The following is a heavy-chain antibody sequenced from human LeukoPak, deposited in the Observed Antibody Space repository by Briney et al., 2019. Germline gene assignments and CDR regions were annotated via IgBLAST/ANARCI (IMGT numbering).Heavy chain of an antibody. CDR3: ARGQFEKLYYYYYMDV. CDR2: IIPIFGTA. J-gene: IGHJ6*03. CDR1: GGTFSSYA. V-gene: IGHV1-69*13. D-gene: IGHD3-10*01. Sequence: GASVKVSCKASGGTFSSYAISWVRQAPGQGLEGMGGIIPIFGTANYAQKFQGRVTITADESTSTAYMELSSLRSEDTAVYYCARGQFEKLYYYYYMDVWGKGTTVTVSS.